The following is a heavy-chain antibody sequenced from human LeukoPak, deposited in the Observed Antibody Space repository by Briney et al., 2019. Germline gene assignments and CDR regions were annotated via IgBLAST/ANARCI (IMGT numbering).Heavy chain of an antibody. CDR2: IYPGDSDP. Sequence: GESLKISCKASGYNFISYWIAWVRQMPGKGLEWVGTIYPGDSDPRYSPSFQGQVTISADKSISTAYLQWSSLKASDTAMYYCASQVRWGSNWYYFDYWGQGTLVTVSS. D-gene: IGHD6-13*01. CDR1: GYNFISYW. CDR3: ASQVRWGSNWYYFDY. V-gene: IGHV5-51*01. J-gene: IGHJ4*02.